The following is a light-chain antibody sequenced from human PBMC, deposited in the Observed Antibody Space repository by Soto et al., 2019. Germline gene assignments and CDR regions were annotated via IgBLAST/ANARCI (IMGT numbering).Light chain of an antibody. CDR2: AAS. V-gene: IGKV3-15*01. CDR1: QSVSSN. Sequence: DILITQSPATLSLSPGGRATLSCRASQSVSSNLAWYQQKPGQAPRLLIYAASNRATGVPARFSGSWSGTEFTLTISSLQSEDFAVYYCQQYNNWITFGQGTRLEI. J-gene: IGKJ5*01. CDR3: QQYNNWIT.